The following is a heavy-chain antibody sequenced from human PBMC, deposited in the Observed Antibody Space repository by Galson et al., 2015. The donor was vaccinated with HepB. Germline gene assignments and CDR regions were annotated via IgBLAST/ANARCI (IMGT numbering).Heavy chain of an antibody. Sequence: SVKVSCKASGYTFTSYGISWVRQAPGQGLEWMGWISAYNGNTNYAQKLQGRVTMTTDTSTSTAYMELRSLRSDDTAVYYCARGAVPVKIRTPNYFDLWGRGTLVTVSS. CDR1: GYTFTSYG. CDR2: ISAYNGNT. J-gene: IGHJ2*01. V-gene: IGHV1-18*01. CDR3: ARGAVPVKIRTPNYFDL.